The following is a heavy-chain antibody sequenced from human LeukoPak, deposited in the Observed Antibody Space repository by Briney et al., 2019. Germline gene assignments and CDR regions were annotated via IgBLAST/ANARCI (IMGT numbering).Heavy chain of an antibody. V-gene: IGHV3-23*01. D-gene: IGHD6-13*01. CDR2: ISGSGGST. CDR1: GFTFSSYA. J-gene: IGHJ5*02. Sequence: PGGSLRLSCAASGFTFSSYAMSWVRQAPGKGLEWVSDISGSGGSTYYADSVKGRFTISRDNSKNTLYLQMNSLRAEHTAVYYCAKDPAAAGTTMFDPWGQGTLVTVSS. CDR3: AKDPAAAGTTMFDP.